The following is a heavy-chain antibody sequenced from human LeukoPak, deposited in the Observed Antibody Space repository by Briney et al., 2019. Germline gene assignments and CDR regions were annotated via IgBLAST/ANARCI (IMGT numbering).Heavy chain of an antibody. J-gene: IGHJ4*02. Sequence: PGGSLRLSCAASGFTFSSYSMNWVRQAPGKGLEWVSSISSGSSYIYYADSVKGRFTISRDNAKNSLYLQMNSLRAEDTAVYYCARDSPVEKVPAALDYWGQGTLVTVSS. CDR1: GFTFSSYS. CDR2: ISSGSSYI. CDR3: ARDSPVEKVPAALDY. D-gene: IGHD2-2*01. V-gene: IGHV3-21*01.